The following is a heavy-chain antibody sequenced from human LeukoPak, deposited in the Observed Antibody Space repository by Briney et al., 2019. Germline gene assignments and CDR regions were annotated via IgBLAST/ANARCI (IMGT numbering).Heavy chain of an antibody. J-gene: IGHJ3*02. D-gene: IGHD1-1*01. Sequence: SETLSLTCTVSGDSITSSSYYWGWIRQPPGKGLEWIGTMYYTGTIYYNPSLKSRVTVSVDTSKNQFSLKLTSVTAADTAVYYCAREPHPRGLEIGAFDIWGQGTMVTVSS. CDR2: MYYTGTI. CDR3: AREPHPRGLEIGAFDI. CDR1: GDSITSSSYY. V-gene: IGHV4-39*07.